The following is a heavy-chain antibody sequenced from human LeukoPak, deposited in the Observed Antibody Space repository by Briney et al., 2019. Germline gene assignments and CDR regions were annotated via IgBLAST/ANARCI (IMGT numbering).Heavy chain of an antibody. CDR1: GFTFSNAW. V-gene: IGHV3-15*01. CDR3: TPGSYYGY. CDR2: IKSKTDGETT. D-gene: IGHD1-26*01. Sequence: PGGSLRLSCAASGFTFSNAWMSWVRQAPGKGLEWVGRIKSKTDGETTDYAAPVKGRFTISRDDSKNTLYLQMNSLKTEDTAVYYCTPGSYYGYWGQGTLVTVSS. J-gene: IGHJ4*02.